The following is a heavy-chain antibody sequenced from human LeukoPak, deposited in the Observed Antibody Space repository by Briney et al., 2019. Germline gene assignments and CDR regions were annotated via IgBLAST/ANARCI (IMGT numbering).Heavy chain of an antibody. Sequence: SETLSLTCTVSGGSISSGNYYWSWIRQPAGKGLEWIGRTYTSGSTNYNPSLKSRVTISVDTSKNQFSLKLSSVTAADTAVYYCARGVRGLYFDYWGQGTLVTVSS. V-gene: IGHV4-61*02. J-gene: IGHJ4*02. D-gene: IGHD3-10*01. CDR3: ARGVRGLYFDY. CDR1: GGSISSGNYY. CDR2: TYTSGST.